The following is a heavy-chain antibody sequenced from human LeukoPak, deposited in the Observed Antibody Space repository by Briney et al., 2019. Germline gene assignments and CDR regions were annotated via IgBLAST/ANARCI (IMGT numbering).Heavy chain of an antibody. J-gene: IGHJ4*02. Sequence: PGGSLRLSCAASGFTFSNYWMNWVRQAPGRGLEWVSTNSAGGGSTYYADSVKGRFTISRDNSENTVYLQMNSLRAEDTAVYYCAKVKWPHFDYWGQGILVTVSS. D-gene: IGHD5-12*01. CDR1: GFTFSNYW. CDR3: AKVKWPHFDY. CDR2: NSAGGGST. V-gene: IGHV3-23*01.